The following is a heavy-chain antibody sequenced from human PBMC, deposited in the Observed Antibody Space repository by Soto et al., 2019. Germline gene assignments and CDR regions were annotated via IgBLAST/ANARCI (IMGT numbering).Heavy chain of an antibody. J-gene: IGHJ3*01. D-gene: IGHD3-22*01. CDR1: GGSISSGDYY. Sequence: SETLSLTCTVSGGSISSGDYYWSWIRQPPGKGLEWIGYIYYSGSTYYNPSLKSRVTISVDTSKNQFSLKLSSVTAADTAVYYCARAVGYYYDRSGNQGHAFDPWGQGTMVTVSS. V-gene: IGHV4-30-4*01. CDR2: IYYSGST. CDR3: ARAVGYYYDRSGNQGHAFDP.